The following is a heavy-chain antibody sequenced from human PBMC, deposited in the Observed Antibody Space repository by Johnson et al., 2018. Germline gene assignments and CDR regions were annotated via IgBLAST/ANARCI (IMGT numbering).Heavy chain of an antibody. CDR2: INPNSGTT. J-gene: IGHJ1*01. D-gene: IGHD3-22*01. V-gene: IGHV1-46*01. CDR1: GYTFTNYY. Sequence: VQLLESGAEVKKPGASVKVSCRASGYTFTNYYLHWVRQAPGQGLEWMGIINPNSGTTGPAQKFQGRVSMTRDTSTSTVYMELSSLRSEDTAVYYWARGTFYYDTRPYYYRHWGQGTLVTVSS. CDR3: ARGTFYYDTRPYYYRH.